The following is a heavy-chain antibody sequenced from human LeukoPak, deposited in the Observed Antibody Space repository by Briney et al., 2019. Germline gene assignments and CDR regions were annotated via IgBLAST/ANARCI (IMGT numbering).Heavy chain of an antibody. CDR2: INQDGHEK. V-gene: IGHV3-7*05. CDR1: GFTFSSYW. D-gene: IGHD1-1*01. CDR3: ATGGGWNDPPY. Sequence: LTGGSLRLSCPASGFTFSSYWMSWVRQAPGKGLEWVANINQDGHEKYYVDSVKGRFTISRDNAKNSLYLQMNSLRAEDTAVYYCATGGGWNDPPYWGQGTLVTVSS. J-gene: IGHJ4*02.